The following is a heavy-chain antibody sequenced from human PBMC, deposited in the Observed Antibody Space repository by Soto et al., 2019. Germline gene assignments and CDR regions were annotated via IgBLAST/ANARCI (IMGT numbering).Heavy chain of an antibody. Sequence: SVKVSCKASGGTFSSYALSWVRQAPGQGLEWMGGIIPIFGTANYAQKFQGRVTITADESTSTAYMELSSLGSEDTAVYYCAREGSPPYNWNFPPGVGAFDIWGQGTMVTVSS. CDR1: GGTFSSYA. J-gene: IGHJ3*02. V-gene: IGHV1-69*13. CDR3: AREGSPPYNWNFPPGVGAFDI. CDR2: IIPIFGTA. D-gene: IGHD1-7*01.